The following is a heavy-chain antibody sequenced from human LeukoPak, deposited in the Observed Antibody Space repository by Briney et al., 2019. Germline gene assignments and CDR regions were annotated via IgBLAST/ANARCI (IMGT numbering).Heavy chain of an antibody. D-gene: IGHD3-10*01. CDR3: ARDPYGSGSYDY. CDR2: ISSSGSTI. Sequence: GGSLRLSCAASGFTFSSYGMSWVRQAPGKGLEWVSYISSSGSTIYYADSVKGRFTISRDNAKNSLYLQMNSLRAEDTAVYYCARDPYGSGSYDYWGQGTLVTVSS. V-gene: IGHV3-48*04. J-gene: IGHJ4*02. CDR1: GFTFSSYG.